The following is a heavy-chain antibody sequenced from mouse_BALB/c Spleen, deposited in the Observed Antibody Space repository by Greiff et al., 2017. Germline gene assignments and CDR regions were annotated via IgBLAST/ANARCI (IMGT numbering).Heavy chain of an antibody. CDR2: IDTSDSYT. V-gene: IGHV1-69*01. CDR1: GYTFTDYW. D-gene: IGHD1-1*01. CDR3: ARCGTTAMDY. Sequence: QVQLQQPGAELVMPGASVKMSCKASGYTFTDYWMHWVKQRPGQGLEWIGAIDTSDSYTSYNQKFKGKATLTVDESSSTAYMQLSSLTSEDSAVYYCARCGTTAMDYWGQGTSVTVSS. J-gene: IGHJ4*01.